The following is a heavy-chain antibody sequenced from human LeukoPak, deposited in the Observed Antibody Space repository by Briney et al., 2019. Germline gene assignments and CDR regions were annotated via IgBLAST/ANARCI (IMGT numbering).Heavy chain of an antibody. J-gene: IGHJ4*02. D-gene: IGHD3-22*01. V-gene: IGHV4-59*01. CDR3: ARSYDSSGYYFDY. CDR1: GGPISSYY. Sequence: NPSETLSLTCRASGGPISSYYWSWIRQPPGKGLEWIGNIYYSGSTNYNPSLKSRVTISVDTSKNQFSLKLSSVTAADTAVYYCARSYDSSGYYFDYWGQGTLVTVSS. CDR2: IYYSGST.